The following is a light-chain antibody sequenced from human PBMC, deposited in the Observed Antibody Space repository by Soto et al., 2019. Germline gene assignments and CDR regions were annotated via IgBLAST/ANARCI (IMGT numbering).Light chain of an antibody. Sequence: QSVLTQPPSVSGAPGQRVTISCTGSSSSIGAGYDVHWYHQLPGTAPKLLIYGNNNRPSGVPDRFSGSRSGTSASLAITGLQAEDEADYYCQSYDSSLSVWVFGGGPKLTVL. CDR2: GNN. J-gene: IGLJ3*02. V-gene: IGLV1-40*01. CDR1: SSSIGAGYD. CDR3: QSYDSSLSVWV.